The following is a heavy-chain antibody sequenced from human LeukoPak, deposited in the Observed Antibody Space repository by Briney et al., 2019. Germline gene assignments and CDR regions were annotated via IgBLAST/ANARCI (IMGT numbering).Heavy chain of an antibody. D-gene: IGHD3-9*01. CDR1: GYTFTSYY. CDR3: ARGYFDWLLKTSHYTDFDY. V-gene: IGHV1-46*01. J-gene: IGHJ4*02. CDR2: INPSGGST. Sequence: ASVKVSCKASGYTFTSYYMHWVRQAPGQGLEWMGIINPSGGSTSYAQKFQGRVTMTRDTSTSTVYMELSSLRSEDTAVYYCARGYFDWLLKTSHYTDFDYWGQGTLVTVSS.